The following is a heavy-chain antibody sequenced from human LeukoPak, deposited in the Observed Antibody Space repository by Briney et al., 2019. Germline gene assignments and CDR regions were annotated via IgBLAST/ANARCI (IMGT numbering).Heavy chain of an antibody. Sequence: SETLSLTCAVYGGSFSGYYWSWIRQPPGKGLEWIGEINHSGSTNYNPSLKSRVTISVDTSKNQFSLTLISVTAADTAVYYCARDVDTFFDYWGRGTLVTVSS. CDR1: GGSFSGYY. D-gene: IGHD5-18*01. CDR2: INHSGST. CDR3: ARDVDTFFDY. V-gene: IGHV4-34*01. J-gene: IGHJ4*02.